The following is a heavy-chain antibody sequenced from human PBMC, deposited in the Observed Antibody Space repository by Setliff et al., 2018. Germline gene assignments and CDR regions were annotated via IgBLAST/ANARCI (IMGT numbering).Heavy chain of an antibody. CDR2: ISYDGSNK. CDR1: GFTFSSYG. V-gene: IGHV3-30*18. Sequence: GWSLRLSCAASGFTFSSYGMHWVRQAPGKGLEWVAVISYDGSNKYYADSVKGRFTISRDNSKNTLYLQMNSLRAEDTAVYYCAKGGIYYYYMDVWGKGATVTVSS. J-gene: IGHJ6*03. CDR3: AKGGIYYYYMDV.